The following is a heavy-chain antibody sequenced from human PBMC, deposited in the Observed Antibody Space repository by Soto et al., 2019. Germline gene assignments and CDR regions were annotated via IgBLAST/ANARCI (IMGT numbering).Heavy chain of an antibody. CDR3: AKESSPPYCGGVICYLGGWGY. D-gene: IGHD2-15*01. V-gene: IGHV3-30*18. CDR2: TSYDGRNK. J-gene: IGHJ4*02. CDR1: GFTFTNYG. Sequence: QVQLVESGGDVVQPGGSLRLSCAGSGFTFTNYGMHWVRQAPGKGLEWVALTSYDGRNKYYADSVKGRFTISRDNSKNTLYLQMNSLRAEDTAVYYCAKESSPPYCGGVICYLGGWGYWGQGTLVTVSS.